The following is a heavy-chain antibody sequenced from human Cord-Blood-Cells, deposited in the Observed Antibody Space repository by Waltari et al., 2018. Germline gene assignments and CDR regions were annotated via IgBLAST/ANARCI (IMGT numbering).Heavy chain of an antibody. J-gene: IGHJ3*02. V-gene: IGHV4-34*01. CDR2: INHSGST. D-gene: IGHD1-26*01. CDR1: GGSFSGYY. Sequence: QVQLQQWGAGLLKPSETLSLTCAVYGGSFSGYYWSWIRQPPGKGLEWIGEINHSGSTNYNPALKSRVTRSVDTSKNQFSLKLSSVTAADTAVYYCARHGRIIVGATCFAFDIWGQGTMVTVSS. CDR3: ARHGRIIVGATCFAFDI.